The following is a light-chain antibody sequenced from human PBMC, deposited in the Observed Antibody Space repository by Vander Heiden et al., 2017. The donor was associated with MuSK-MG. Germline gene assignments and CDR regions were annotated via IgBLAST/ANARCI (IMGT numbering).Light chain of an antibody. CDR3: QQRSDWLT. CDR2: DAS. V-gene: IGKV3-11*01. J-gene: IGKJ4*01. Sequence: ELVLTQSPATLSLSPGERATLSCRASQSVSTNLAWYQQKPGQAPRLHIYDASNRATGIPARFSGSGSGTDFTLTISSLEPEDFAVYYCQQRSDWLTFGGGTRVEIK. CDR1: QSVSTN.